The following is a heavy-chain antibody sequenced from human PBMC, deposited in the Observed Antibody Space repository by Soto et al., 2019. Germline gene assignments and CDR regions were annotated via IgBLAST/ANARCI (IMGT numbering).Heavy chain of an antibody. J-gene: IGHJ4*02. CDR3: ASVVVVPAAIDGAAAGANSDY. CDR1: GFTFSSYA. CDR2: ISYDGSNK. V-gene: IGHV3-30-3*01. D-gene: IGHD2-2*01. Sequence: QVQLVESGGGVVQPGRSLRLSCAASGFTFSSYAMHWVRQAPGKGLEWVAVISYDGSNKYYADSVKGRFTISRDNSKNPLYLQMNSLRAEDTAVYYCASVVVVPAAIDGAAAGANSDYWGQGTLVTVSS.